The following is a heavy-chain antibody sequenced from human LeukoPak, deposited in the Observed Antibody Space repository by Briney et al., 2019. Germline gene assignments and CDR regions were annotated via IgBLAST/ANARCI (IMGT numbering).Heavy chain of an antibody. Sequence: GGSLRLSCAASGFTFSDYYMSWIRQAPGKGLEWVSYISSSGSTIYYADSVKGRFTISRDNAKNSLYLQLNSLRAEDTAVYYCARGRLRLSSDFDYWGQGTLVTVSS. CDR2: ISSSGSTI. CDR1: GFTFSDYY. J-gene: IGHJ4*02. V-gene: IGHV3-11*01. CDR3: ARGRLRLSSDFDY. D-gene: IGHD5-12*01.